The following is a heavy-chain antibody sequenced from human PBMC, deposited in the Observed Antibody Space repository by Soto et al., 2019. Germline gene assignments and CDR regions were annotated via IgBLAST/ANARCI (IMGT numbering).Heavy chain of an antibody. CDR3: AKLPWADYGGIFDP. J-gene: IGHJ5*02. V-gene: IGHV1-46*01. Sequence: ASVKVSCKASGYTFTSYYMHWVRQAPGQGLEWMGIINPSGGNTNYAQKLQGRVTMTTDTSTSTAYMELRSLRSDDTAVYYCAKLPWADYGGIFDPWGQGTLVTVSS. CDR2: INPSGGNT. CDR1: GYTFTSYY. D-gene: IGHD4-17*01.